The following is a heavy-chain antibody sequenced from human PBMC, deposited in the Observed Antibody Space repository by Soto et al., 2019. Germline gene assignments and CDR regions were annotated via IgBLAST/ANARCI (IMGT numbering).Heavy chain of an antibody. CDR3: AKLGYYDRSGTKSTLDH. D-gene: IGHD3-22*01. CDR1: GXTFSSYG. J-gene: IGHJ4*02. V-gene: IGHV3-30*18. CDR2: ISYDGSNK. Sequence: GSLRLSCAASGXTFSSYGMHWVRQAPGKGLEWVAVISYDGSNKYYADSVKGRFTISRDNSKNTLYLQMNSLRAEDTAVYYCAKLGYYDRSGTKSTLDHWGQGTLVTVSS.